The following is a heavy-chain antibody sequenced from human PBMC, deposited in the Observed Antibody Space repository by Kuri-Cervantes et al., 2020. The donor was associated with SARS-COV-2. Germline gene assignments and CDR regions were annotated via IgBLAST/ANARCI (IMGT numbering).Heavy chain of an antibody. Sequence: ASVKVSCKASGGTFSSYAISWVRQAPGQGLEWMGWISAYNGNTNYAQKLQGRVTMTTDTSTSTAYMELRCLRSDDTAVYYCARDEAARPYYFDYWGQGTLVTVSS. V-gene: IGHV1-18*01. CDR3: ARDEAARPYYFDY. J-gene: IGHJ4*02. CDR2: ISAYNGNT. CDR1: GGTFSSYA. D-gene: IGHD6-13*01.